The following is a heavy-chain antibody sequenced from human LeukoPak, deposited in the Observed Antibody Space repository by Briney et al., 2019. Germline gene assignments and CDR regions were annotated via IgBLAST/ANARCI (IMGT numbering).Heavy chain of an antibody. Sequence: GASVKVSCKASGCTFTSYGISWVRQAPGQGLEWMGWISAYNGNTNYAQKLQGRVTMTTDTSTSTAYMELRSLRSDDTAVYYCARDRGSIGDVWFDPWGQGTLVTVSS. CDR3: ARDRGSIGDVWFDP. D-gene: IGHD6-6*01. J-gene: IGHJ5*02. CDR1: GCTFTSYG. CDR2: ISAYNGNT. V-gene: IGHV1-18*01.